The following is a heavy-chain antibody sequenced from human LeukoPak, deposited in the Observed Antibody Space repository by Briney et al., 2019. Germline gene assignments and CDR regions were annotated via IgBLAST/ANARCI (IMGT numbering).Heavy chain of an antibody. CDR2: IKQDGREK. J-gene: IGHJ4*02. D-gene: IGHD6-6*01. CDR3: ARFSSSGSLLRTYIDY. V-gene: IGHV3-7*01. Sequence: GGSLRLSCAASGFTFSSYWMSWVRQAPGKGLEWVANIKQDGREKYYVDSVKGRFTISRDNAKTSLYLQLNSLRAEDTAVYYCARFSSSGSLLRTYIDYWGQGTLVTVSS. CDR1: GFTFSSYW.